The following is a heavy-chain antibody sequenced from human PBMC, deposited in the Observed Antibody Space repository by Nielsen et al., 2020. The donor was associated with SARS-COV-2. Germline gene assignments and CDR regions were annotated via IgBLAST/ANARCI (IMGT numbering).Heavy chain of an antibody. CDR1: GFTFSSYS. V-gene: IGHV3-21*01. CDR2: ISSSSSYI. CDR3: ARDALGIETGYYSGWFDP. Sequence: GESLKISCAASGFTFSSYSMNWVRQAPGKGLEWVSSISSSSSYIYYADSVKGRFTISRDNAKNSLYLQMNSLRAEDTAVYYCARDALGIETGYYSGWFDPWGQGTLVTVSS. J-gene: IGHJ5*02. D-gene: IGHD3-9*01.